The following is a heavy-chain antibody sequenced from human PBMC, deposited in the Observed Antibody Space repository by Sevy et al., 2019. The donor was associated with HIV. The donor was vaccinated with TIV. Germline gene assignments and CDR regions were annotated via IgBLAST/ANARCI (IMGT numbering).Heavy chain of an antibody. V-gene: IGHV3-48*03. D-gene: IGHD2-15*01. CDR1: GFTFSSYE. CDR3: ARGRPGGSRNHWYFDL. CDR2: ISRSGNSI. J-gene: IGHJ2*01. Sequence: GGSLILSCAASGFTFSSYEMNWVRQAPGKGLEWVSYISRSGNSIYYADSVKGRFTLSRDNAKNSVYLQMNSLGAEDTAIYYCARGRPGGSRNHWYFDLWGRGTLVTVSS.